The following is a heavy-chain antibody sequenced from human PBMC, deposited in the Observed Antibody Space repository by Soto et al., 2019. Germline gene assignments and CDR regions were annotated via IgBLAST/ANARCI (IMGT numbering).Heavy chain of an antibody. CDR2: IYYSGST. V-gene: IGHV4-31*03. CDR1: GGSISSGGYY. D-gene: IGHD3-22*01. CDR3: ASSYDSRRGYLYYFDY. J-gene: IGHJ4*02. Sequence: TLSLTCTVSGGSISSGGYYWSWIRQHPGKGLEWIGYIYYSGSTYYNPSLKSRVTISVDTSKNQFSLKLSSVTAADTAVYYCASSYDSRRGYLYYFDYWGQGTLVTVSS.